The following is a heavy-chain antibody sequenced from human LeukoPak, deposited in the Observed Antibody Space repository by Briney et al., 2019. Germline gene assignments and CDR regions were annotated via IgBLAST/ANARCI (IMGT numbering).Heavy chain of an antibody. CDR3: ARDLGATTSGYFGY. D-gene: IGHD1-26*01. CDR2: INPNSGGT. Sequence: ASVKVSCKASGYTFTGYYMHWVRQAPGQGLEWMGWINPNSGGTNYAQKFQGRVTMTRDTSISTAYMELSRLRSDDTAVYYCARDLGATTSGYFGYWGQGTLVTVSS. J-gene: IGHJ4*02. CDR1: GYTFTGYY. V-gene: IGHV1-2*02.